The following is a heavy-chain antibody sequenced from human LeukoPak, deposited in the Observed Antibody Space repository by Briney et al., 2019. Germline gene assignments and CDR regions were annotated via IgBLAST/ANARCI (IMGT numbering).Heavy chain of an antibody. V-gene: IGHV3-48*03. CDR2: ISSSGSTI. Sequence: PGGSLRLSCAASGFTFSSYAMHWVRQAPGKGLEWVSYISSSGSTIYYADSVKGRFTISRDNAKNSLYLQMNSLRAEDTAVYYCARGGTIGSGIWEYYYYYYYMDVWGKGTTVTISS. CDR1: GFTFSSYA. CDR3: ARGGTIGSGIWEYYYYYYYMDV. D-gene: IGHD3-10*01. J-gene: IGHJ6*03.